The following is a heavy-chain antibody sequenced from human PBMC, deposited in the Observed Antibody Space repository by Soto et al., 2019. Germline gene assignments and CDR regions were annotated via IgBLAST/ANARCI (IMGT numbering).Heavy chain of an antibody. CDR3: ARGLLRESYYTLGF. CDR2: INSDGSRT. Sequence: EVQLVESGGGLVQPGGSLRLSCAASGFTPSSYWMHWVRQAPGKGLVWVSRINSDGSRTNYADSVKGRFTISRDNAKNTLYLQMNSLRAEDTALYFCARGLLRESYYTLGFWGQGTVVTVSS. V-gene: IGHV3-74*01. D-gene: IGHD1-26*01. CDR1: GFTPSSYW. J-gene: IGHJ4*02.